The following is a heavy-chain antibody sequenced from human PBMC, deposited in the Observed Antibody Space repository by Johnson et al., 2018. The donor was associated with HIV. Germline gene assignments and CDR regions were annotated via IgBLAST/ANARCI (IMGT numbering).Heavy chain of an antibody. CDR2: IYSCGST. CDR1: GFTFSTYA. Sequence: VQLVESGGGVVQPGGSLRLSCAASGFTFSTYAMHWVHQAPGKGLEWVSVIYSCGSTYYADSVKGRFTISRDNSKNTLYLQMNSLRAEDTAVYYCARASLKDSSGPHAFDIWGQGTMVTVSS. CDR3: ARASLKDSSGPHAFDI. J-gene: IGHJ3*02. D-gene: IGHD3-22*01. V-gene: IGHV3-66*01.